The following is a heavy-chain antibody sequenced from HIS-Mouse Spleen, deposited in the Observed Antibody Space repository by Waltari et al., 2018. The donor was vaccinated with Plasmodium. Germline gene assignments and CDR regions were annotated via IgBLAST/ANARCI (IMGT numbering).Heavy chain of an antibody. J-gene: IGHJ2*01. CDR1: GFTFSSYW. Sequence: EVQLVESGGGLVQPGGSLRLSCPASGFTFSSYWMSWVRQAPGKGLDWVANIKQDGSEKYYVDSVKGRFTISRDNAKNSLYLQMNSLRAEDTAVYYCASSWYWYFDLWGRGTLVTVSS. CDR3: ASSWYWYFDL. CDR2: IKQDGSEK. V-gene: IGHV3-7*01. D-gene: IGHD6-13*01.